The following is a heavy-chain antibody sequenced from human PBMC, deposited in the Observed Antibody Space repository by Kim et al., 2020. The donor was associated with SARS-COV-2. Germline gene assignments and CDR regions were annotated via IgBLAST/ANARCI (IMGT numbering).Heavy chain of an antibody. CDR2: IYSGGNT. V-gene: IGHV3-53*01. Sequence: GGSLRLSCAASGFTVSSTYMSWVRQTPGKGLEWVSVIYSGGNTYYADSVKSRFTISRDNSKNTLYLQMNSLIAEDTAAEFCARSRYINNFYQADCGRGTL. J-gene: IGHJ4*02. CDR1: GFTVSSTY. CDR3: ARSRYINNFYQAD. D-gene: IGHD1-1*01.